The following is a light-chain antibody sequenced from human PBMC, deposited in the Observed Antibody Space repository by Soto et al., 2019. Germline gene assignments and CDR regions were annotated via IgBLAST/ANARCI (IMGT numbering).Light chain of an antibody. CDR3: CSYAGSYTLV. V-gene: IGLV2-11*01. J-gene: IGLJ2*01. Sequence: QSVLTQPRSVSGSPGQSVTISCTGTSSDVGGYNYVSWYQQHPGKAPKLMIYDVSKRPSGAPDRFSGSKSGNTASLTISGLQAADEADYYCCSYAGSYTLVFGGGPQLTVL. CDR1: SSDVGGYNY. CDR2: DVS.